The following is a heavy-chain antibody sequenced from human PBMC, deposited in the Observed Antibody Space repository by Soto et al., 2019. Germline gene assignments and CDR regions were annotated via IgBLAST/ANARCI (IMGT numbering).Heavy chain of an antibody. CDR1: GGTFSSYA. Sequence: GASVKVSCKASGGTFSSYAISWVRQAPGQGLEWMGGIIPIFGETIYAQKFQGRVTMTEDTSTDTAYMELSSLRSEDTAVYYCATSYGDPPYYYYYMDVWGKGTTVTVSS. J-gene: IGHJ6*03. D-gene: IGHD4-17*01. V-gene: IGHV1-69*06. CDR3: ATSYGDPPYYYYYMDV. CDR2: IIPIFGET.